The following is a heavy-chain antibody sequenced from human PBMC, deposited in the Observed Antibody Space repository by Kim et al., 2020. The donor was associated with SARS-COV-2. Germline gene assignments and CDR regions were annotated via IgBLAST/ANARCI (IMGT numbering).Heavy chain of an antibody. D-gene: IGHD2-8*02. CDR1: GGSISSHF. V-gene: IGHV4-59*11. CDR2: IYYTGST. CDR3: ARGGGLSGTADARWVDP. J-gene: IGHJ5*02. Sequence: SETLSLTCTVSGGSISSHFWSWFRQPPGKTLEWIGYIYYTGSTYYSPSLKSRVSISLDTSRNQFSLRLTSVTTADTAVYYCARGGGLSGTADARWVDPWGQGTLVTVSS.